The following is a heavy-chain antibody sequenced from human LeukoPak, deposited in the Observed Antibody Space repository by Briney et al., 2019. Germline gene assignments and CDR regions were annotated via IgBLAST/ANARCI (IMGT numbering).Heavy chain of an antibody. V-gene: IGHV4-4*09. CDR2: IHTSGSN. J-gene: IGHJ3*02. CDR3: AKILGSGVWYGFDI. CDR1: GVSISPYY. D-gene: IGHD7-27*01. Sequence: PSVTLSLTCAVSGVSISPYYWAWIRQPPGKGLEWVGYIHTSGSNNQYPSLKSRVTISVDKSKNHFSLRLTSVTAADTAVYYCAKILGSGVWYGFDIWGQGTMVTVSS.